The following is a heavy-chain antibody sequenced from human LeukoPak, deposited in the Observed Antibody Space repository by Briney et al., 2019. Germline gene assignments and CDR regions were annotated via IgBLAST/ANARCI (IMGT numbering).Heavy chain of an antibody. D-gene: IGHD3-10*01. CDR1: GFAFSNYG. CDR3: ARGFGDSTLNWLDP. J-gene: IGHJ5*02. CDR2: VSYDGSNK. Sequence: PGRSLRLSCAASGFAFSNYGMHWVRQAPGRGLEWVAVVSYDGSNKYYADSVKGRFTISRDNSKNTLYLQMNSLRGEDTAVYYCARGFGDSTLNWLDPWGQGTLVTVSS. V-gene: IGHV3-30*03.